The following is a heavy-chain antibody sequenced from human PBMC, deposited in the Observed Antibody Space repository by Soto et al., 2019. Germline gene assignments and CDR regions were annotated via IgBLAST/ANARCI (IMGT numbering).Heavy chain of an antibody. V-gene: IGHV1-69*13. J-gene: IGHJ4*02. CDR3: VKDNGPAYAF. CDR2: ITPLFGTT. D-gene: IGHD2-2*01. CDR1: GGTFRSFA. Sequence: SVKVSCKASGGTFRSFAFSWVRQAPLYGLEWVGGITPLFGTTNYAEKLQGRLTITADESTSTVYMDLSSLTSEDSAVYFCVKDNGPAYAFWGQGTLVTVSS.